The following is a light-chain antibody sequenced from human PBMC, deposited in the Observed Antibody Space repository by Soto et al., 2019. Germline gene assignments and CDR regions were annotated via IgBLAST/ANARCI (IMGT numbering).Light chain of an antibody. CDR1: QSIVTW. CDR3: QQFNISPYT. Sequence: DIQMTQSPSSLSASVGDRVTITCRASQSIVTWLAWYQQKPGKAPKLLIYEASSLESGVPSRFSGTGSGTEFTLTISSLQPDDSATYYCQQFNISPYTFGQGTKVEIK. J-gene: IGKJ2*01. V-gene: IGKV1-5*03. CDR2: EAS.